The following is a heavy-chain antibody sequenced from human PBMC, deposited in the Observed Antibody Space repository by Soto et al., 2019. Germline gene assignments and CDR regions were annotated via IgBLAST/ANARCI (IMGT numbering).Heavy chain of an antibody. Sequence: QRLSCAASGFTFSSYAMSWVRQAPGKGLEWVSAISGSGGSTYYADSVKGRFTISRDNSKNTLYLQINTLTAENTAVYYCAKDPNYYDSRGYFDSWGQGTLVTVSS. CDR1: GFTFSSYA. J-gene: IGHJ4*02. CDR3: AKDPNYYDSRGYFDS. D-gene: IGHD3-22*01. CDR2: ISGSGGST. V-gene: IGHV3-23*01.